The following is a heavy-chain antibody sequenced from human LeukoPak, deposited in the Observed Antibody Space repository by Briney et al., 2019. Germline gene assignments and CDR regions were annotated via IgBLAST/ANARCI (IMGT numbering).Heavy chain of an antibody. D-gene: IGHD3-10*01. CDR1: GGSISTADYY. V-gene: IGHV4-30-4*01. J-gene: IGHJ4*02. CDR3: ARYNSGSGSYPIDY. Sequence: PSETLSLTCTVSGGSISTADYYWSWSRQPPGKGLEWIGYIYYSGSTYYNPSLKSRVTILVDTSKNQFSLKLSSVTAADTAVYYCARYNSGSGSYPIDYWRQGTLVTVSS. CDR2: IYYSGST.